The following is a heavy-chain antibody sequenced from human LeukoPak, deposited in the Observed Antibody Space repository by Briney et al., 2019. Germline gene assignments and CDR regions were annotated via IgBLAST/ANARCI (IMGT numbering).Heavy chain of an antibody. CDR2: ISSSGSTI. CDR3: ARAPSSGWSK. V-gene: IGHV3-48*03. Sequence: QAGGSLRLSCAASGFTFSSYEMNWVRQAPGKGLEWVPYISSSGSTIYYADSVKGRFTISRDNAKNSLYLQMNSLRAEDTAVYYCARAPSSGWSKWGQGTLVTVSS. CDR1: GFTFSSYE. J-gene: IGHJ4*02. D-gene: IGHD6-19*01.